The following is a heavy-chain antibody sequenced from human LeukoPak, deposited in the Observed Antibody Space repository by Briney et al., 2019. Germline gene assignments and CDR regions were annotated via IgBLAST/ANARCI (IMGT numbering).Heavy chain of an antibody. V-gene: IGHV3-21*01. Sequence: GGSLRLSCAASGFTFSSYWMSWVRQAPGKGLEWVSSISSSSSYIYYADSVKGRFTISRDNAKNSLYLQMNSLRAEDTAVYYCARSRGDYVPLDYWGQGTLVTVSS. CDR1: GFTFSSYW. CDR3: ARSRGDYVPLDY. CDR2: ISSSSSYI. J-gene: IGHJ4*02. D-gene: IGHD4-17*01.